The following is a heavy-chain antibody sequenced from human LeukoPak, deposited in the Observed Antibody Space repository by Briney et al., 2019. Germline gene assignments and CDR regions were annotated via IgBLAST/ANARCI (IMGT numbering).Heavy chain of an antibody. CDR2: MNPNSGNT. CDR1: GYTFTSYD. CDR3: ARAPSITGTTPPGY. D-gene: IGHD1-7*01. V-gene: IGHV1-8*01. Sequence: ASVKVSCKASGYTFTSYDINWVRQATGQGLEWMGWMNPNSGNTGYAQKFQGRVSMTRNTSISTAYMELSSLRSEDTAVYYCARAPSITGTTPPGYWGQGTLVTVSS. J-gene: IGHJ4*02.